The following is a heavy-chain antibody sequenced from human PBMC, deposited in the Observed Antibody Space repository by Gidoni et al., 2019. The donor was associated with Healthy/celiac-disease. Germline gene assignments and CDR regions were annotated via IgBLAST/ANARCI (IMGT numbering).Heavy chain of an antibody. CDR1: GNTFSSYA. CDR3: AGRIVGATSFDY. V-gene: IGHV1-69*01. CDR2: IIPIFGTA. D-gene: IGHD1-26*01. J-gene: IGHJ4*02. Sequence: QVQLVQSGAEVKKPGSSVKVSCKASGNTFSSYAINWVRQAPGQGLEWMGGIIPIFGTANYAQKFQGRVTITADESTSTACMELSSLRSEDTAVYYCAGRIVGATSFDYWGQGTLVTVSS.